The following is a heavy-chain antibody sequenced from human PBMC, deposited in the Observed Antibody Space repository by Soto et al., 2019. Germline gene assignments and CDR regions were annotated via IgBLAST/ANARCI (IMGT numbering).Heavy chain of an antibody. D-gene: IGHD2-2*01. CDR2: IGSSGLSV. Sequence: QVHLVESGGGLVKPGGSLRLSCAASGFTFSDYQMSWIRQAPGKGLEWVSYIGSSGLSVYYEDSVKGRFTISRDNANNSLYLQMNILRAEDSAVYYCARDLRQLLSHNYYYYYLDVWGKGTKVSVTS. J-gene: IGHJ6*03. CDR3: ARDLRQLLSHNYYYYYLDV. CDR1: GFTFSDYQ. V-gene: IGHV3-11*01.